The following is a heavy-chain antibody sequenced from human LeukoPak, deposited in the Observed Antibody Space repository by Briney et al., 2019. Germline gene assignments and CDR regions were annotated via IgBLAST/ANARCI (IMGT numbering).Heavy chain of an antibody. V-gene: IGHV4-38-2*01. J-gene: IGHJ4*02. CDR1: GYSISSVYY. CDR2: VYHSGST. D-gene: IGHD5-18*01. CDR3: ARRYSYGLSSFDY. Sequence: SETLSLTCAVSGYSISSVYYWGWSRQPPGKGLECIGGVYHSGSTYYNPSLKSGVTISVDTSKNQFSLKLSSVTAGDTAVYYCARRYSYGLSSFDYWGQGTMVTVSS.